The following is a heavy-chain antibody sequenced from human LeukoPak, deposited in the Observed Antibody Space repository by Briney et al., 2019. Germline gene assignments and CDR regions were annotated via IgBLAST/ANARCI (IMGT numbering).Heavy chain of an antibody. CDR1: GFTVTARY. J-gene: IGHJ4*02. V-gene: IGHV3-66*02. CDR3: ARERGGDGYSEFDY. CDR2: IYSGGST. D-gene: IGHD5-24*01. Sequence: GGSLRLSCAASGFTVTARYMSWVRQAPGKGLEWVSVIYSGGSTEHADSVKGRFTISRDDSKNTLYLQMNSLRHEDTAVYYCARERGGDGYSEFDYWGQGTLVTVSS.